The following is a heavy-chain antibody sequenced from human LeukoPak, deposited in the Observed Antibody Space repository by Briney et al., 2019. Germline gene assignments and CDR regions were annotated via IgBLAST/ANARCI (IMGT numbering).Heavy chain of an antibody. J-gene: IGHJ4*02. D-gene: IGHD3-9*01. V-gene: IGHV1-69*06. CDR2: IIPIFGTA. CDR3: ARDRGEDILTGYYDY. Sequence: SVKVSFKASGGTFSIYAISWVRQAPGQGLEWMGGIIPIFGTANYAQKFQGRVTITADKSTSTAYMELSSLRSEDTAVYYCARDRGEDILTGYYDYWGQGTLVTVSS. CDR1: GGTFSIYA.